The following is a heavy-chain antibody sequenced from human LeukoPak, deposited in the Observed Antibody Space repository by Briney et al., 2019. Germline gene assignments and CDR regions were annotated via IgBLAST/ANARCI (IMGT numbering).Heavy chain of an antibody. V-gene: IGHV3-21*01. CDR1: GFTFSSYS. D-gene: IGHD3/OR15-3a*01. CDR2: ISSSSSYI. J-gene: IGHJ4*02. Sequence: GGSLRLSCAASGFTFSSYSMNWVRQAPGKGLEWVSSISSSSSYIYYADSVKGRFTISRDNAKNSLYLQMNSLRAEDTAVYYCASDRFGRVDYWGQGTLVTVSS. CDR3: ASDRFGRVDY.